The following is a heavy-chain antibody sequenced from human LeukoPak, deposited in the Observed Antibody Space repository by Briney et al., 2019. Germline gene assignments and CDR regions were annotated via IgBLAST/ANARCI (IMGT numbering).Heavy chain of an antibody. D-gene: IGHD2-2*01. CDR1: GDSISSSSYY. CDR2: IYYSGNT. Sequence: RPSETLSLTCTVSGDSISSSSYYWVWIRQPPGKGLEWIGSIYYSGNTYYNPSLKSRVTISVDTSKNQYSLKLSSVTAADTAVYYCSRDRYCSSTSCYPDSWGRGTLVTVSS. V-gene: IGHV4-39*07. J-gene: IGHJ4*02. CDR3: SRDRYCSSTSCYPDS.